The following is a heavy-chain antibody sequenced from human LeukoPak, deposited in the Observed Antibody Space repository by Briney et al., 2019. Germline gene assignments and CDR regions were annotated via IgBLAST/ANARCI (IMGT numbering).Heavy chain of an antibody. CDR1: GFTFSHYW. D-gene: IGHD2-2*01. Sequence: GGSLRLSCAASGFTFSHYWMSWVRQAPGKGLEWLANIKQDGSEKYYVDSVKGRFTISRDNAKNSLYLQMNSLRAEDTAVYYCARDHIVVVPAAADAFDIWGQGTMVTVSS. CDR2: IKQDGSEK. J-gene: IGHJ3*02. V-gene: IGHV3-7*01. CDR3: ARDHIVVVPAAADAFDI.